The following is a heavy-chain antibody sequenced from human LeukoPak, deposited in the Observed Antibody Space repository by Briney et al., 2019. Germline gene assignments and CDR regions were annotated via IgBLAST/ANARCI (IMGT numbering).Heavy chain of an antibody. CDR1: GFTFSSYA. CDR2: ISGSGGST. V-gene: IGHV3-23*01. CDR3: AKYSSSWYLISLLV. J-gene: IGHJ4*02. Sequence: GGSLRLSCAASGFTFSSYAMSWVRQAPGKGLEWVSAISGSGGSTYYADSVKGRFTISRDNSKNTLYLQMNSLRAEDTAVYYCAKYSSSWYLISLLVWGQGTLVTVSS. D-gene: IGHD6-13*01.